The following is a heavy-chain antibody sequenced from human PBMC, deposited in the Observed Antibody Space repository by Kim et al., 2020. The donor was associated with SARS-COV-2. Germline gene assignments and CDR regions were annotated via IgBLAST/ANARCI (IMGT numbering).Heavy chain of an antibody. CDR3: ARLPYYYAPGGAFDI. CDR1: GYSFTSYW. Sequence: GESLKISCKGSGYSFTSYWIGWVRQMPGKGLEWVGIIYPGDSDTRYSPSFQGQVTISADKSISTAYLQWSSLKASDTAMYYCARLPYYYAPGGAFDIWGQGTMVTVSS. CDR2: IYPGDSDT. J-gene: IGHJ3*02. V-gene: IGHV5-51*01. D-gene: IGHD3-10*01.